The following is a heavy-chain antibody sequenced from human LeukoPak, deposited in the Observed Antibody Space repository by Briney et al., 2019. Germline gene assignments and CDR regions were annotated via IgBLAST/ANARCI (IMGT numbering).Heavy chain of an antibody. CDR2: ISGSGGST. CDR1: GFTFSSFA. Sequence: GGSLRLSRAASGFTFSSFAMSWVRQAPGKGLEWVSAISGSGGSTYYADSVKGRFTISRDNSKNTLYLQMNSLRAEDTAVYYCATSVRVVGGVPAFDYWGQGTLVTVSS. J-gene: IGHJ4*02. CDR3: ATSVRVVGGVPAFDY. D-gene: IGHD2-8*02. V-gene: IGHV3-23*01.